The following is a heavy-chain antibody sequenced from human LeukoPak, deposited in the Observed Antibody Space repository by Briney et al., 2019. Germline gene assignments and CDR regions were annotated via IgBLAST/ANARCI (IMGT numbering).Heavy chain of an antibody. V-gene: IGHV1-69*06. CDR3: ARSGSYEGGFDY. D-gene: IGHD1-26*01. Sequence: ASVRVSCKASGGTFSSYAISWVRQAPGQGLEWMGGIIPIFGTADYAQKFQGRVTITADKSTSTAYMELSSLRSEDTAVYYCARSGSYEGGFDYWGQGTLVTVSS. CDR1: GGTFSSYA. CDR2: IIPIFGTA. J-gene: IGHJ4*02.